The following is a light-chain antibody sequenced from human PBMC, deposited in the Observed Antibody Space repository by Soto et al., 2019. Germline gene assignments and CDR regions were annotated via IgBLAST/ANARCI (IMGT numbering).Light chain of an antibody. V-gene: IGKV3-20*01. Sequence: EIVLTQSPGTLSLSPGERATLSCRASQSVTSSYFAWYQHKPGQAPRLLIYAASDRATGIPDRFIGSGSVTNFTLTITRLEPEDFAVYYCQHYGPSPGYTFGQGTKLEN. J-gene: IGKJ2*01. CDR2: AAS. CDR3: QHYGPSPGYT. CDR1: QSVTSSY.